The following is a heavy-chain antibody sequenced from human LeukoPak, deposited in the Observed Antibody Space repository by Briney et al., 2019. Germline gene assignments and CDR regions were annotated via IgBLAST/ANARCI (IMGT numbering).Heavy chain of an antibody. Sequence: ASVKVSCKASGYTFTRYYMHWVRQAPGQGLEWMGIINPSGGSTRYAQKFQGRVTMTRDTSTSTVYMELSSPRSEDTAVYYCVRDYDSSGYFDYWGQGTLVTVPS. D-gene: IGHD3-22*01. J-gene: IGHJ4*02. CDR2: INPSGGST. CDR1: GYTFTRYY. V-gene: IGHV1-46*01. CDR3: VRDYDSSGYFDY.